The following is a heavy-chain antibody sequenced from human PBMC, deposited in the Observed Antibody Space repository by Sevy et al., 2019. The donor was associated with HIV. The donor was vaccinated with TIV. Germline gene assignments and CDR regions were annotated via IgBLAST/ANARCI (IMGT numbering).Heavy chain of an antibody. J-gene: IGHJ4*02. V-gene: IGHV3-21*01. D-gene: IGHD1-26*01. CDR1: GFTFSSYN. Sequence: GGSLRLSCAASGFTFSSYNMNWVRQAPGKGLEWVSSISGSSNYRYYADSMKGRFTISRDNAKNSLYLQMNSLRAEDTAVYYCARGPPDGSYDYFDYWGQGTLVTVSS. CDR3: ARGPPDGSYDYFDY. CDR2: ISGSSNYR.